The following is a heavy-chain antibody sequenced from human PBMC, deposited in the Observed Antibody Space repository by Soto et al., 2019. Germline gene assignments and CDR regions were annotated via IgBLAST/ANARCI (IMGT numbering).Heavy chain of an antibody. V-gene: IGHV1-69*13. CDR1: GSIFSSHA. CDR3: ARTGSRYSTNWGKLPLTYFDP. D-gene: IGHD3-16*01. Sequence: ASVKVSCKASGSIFSSHAITWVRQAPGRGLEWMGRIIPVFASADYAQKFQGRLTITADESTNTAYMELSSLTSEDTAVYFCARTGSRYSTNWGKLPLTYFDPCGQGTLVTLSS. CDR2: IIPVFASA. J-gene: IGHJ5*02.